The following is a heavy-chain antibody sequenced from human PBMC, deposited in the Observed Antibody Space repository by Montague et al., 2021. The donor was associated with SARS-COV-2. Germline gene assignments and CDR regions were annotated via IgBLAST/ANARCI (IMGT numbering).Heavy chain of an antibody. CDR1: GGSVSSGGYS. V-gene: IGHV4-30-2*01. D-gene: IGHD4-17*01. CDR3: ASYRDYGDYY. J-gene: IGHJ4*02. CDR2: IHHSGNT. Sequence: TLSLTCAVSGGSVSSGGYSWYWIREAPGKGLEWIGHIHHSGNTYYNPSLESRVTISGDRPENQFSLKVTSITAADTAVYYCASYRDYGDYYWGQGTLVTVSS.